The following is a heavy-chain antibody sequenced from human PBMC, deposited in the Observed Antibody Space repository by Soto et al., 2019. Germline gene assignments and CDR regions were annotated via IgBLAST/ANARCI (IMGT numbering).Heavy chain of an antibody. V-gene: IGHV4-31*03. D-gene: IGHD3-22*01. Sequence: TLSLTCSVSGGSISTVGHYWTWIRQPPGKGLEWTGSIYHTGSTYYSKSLRSRLTMSVDTSKSQFSLRLSSVTAADTAVYYCARVPASAYYYDSSGPDYWGQGTLVTVSS. CDR1: GGSISTVGHY. CDR3: ARVPASAYYYDSSGPDY. CDR2: IYHTGST. J-gene: IGHJ4*02.